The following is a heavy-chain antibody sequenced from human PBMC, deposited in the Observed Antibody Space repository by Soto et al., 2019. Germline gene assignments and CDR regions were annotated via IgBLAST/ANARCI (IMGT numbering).Heavy chain of an antibody. CDR2: IIPIFGTA. CDR1: GGTFSSYA. D-gene: IGHD4-17*01. J-gene: IGHJ5*02. V-gene: IGHV1-69*06. Sequence: SVKVSCKASGGTFSSYAISWVRQAPGQGLEWMGGIIPIFGTANYAQKFQGRVTITADKSTSTAYMELSSLRSEDTAVYYCARDKSGTTVVMFWFDPWGQGTLVTVSS. CDR3: ARDKSGTTVVMFWFDP.